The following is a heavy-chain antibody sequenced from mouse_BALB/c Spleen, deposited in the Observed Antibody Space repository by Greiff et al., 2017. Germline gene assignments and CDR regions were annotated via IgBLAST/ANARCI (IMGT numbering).Heavy chain of an antibody. D-gene: IGHD3-3*01. CDR1: GDSITSGY. Sequence: VQLKESGPSLVKPSQTLSLTCSVTGDSITSGYWNWIRKFPGTKLEYMGNISYSGSTSYNPSLKSRISNTRDTSKNQYYLQLKSVTTEDTATYYCAALGYYFDYWGQGTTLTVSS. CDR3: AALGYYFDY. J-gene: IGHJ2*01. CDR2: ISYSGST. V-gene: IGHV3-8*02.